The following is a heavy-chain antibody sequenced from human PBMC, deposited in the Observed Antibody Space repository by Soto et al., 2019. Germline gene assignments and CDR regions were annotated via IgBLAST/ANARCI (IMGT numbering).Heavy chain of an antibody. CDR2: IIPIFSSR. J-gene: IGHJ6*02. Sequence: QVQLVQSGAEVKTPGSSVKVSCKTSRDTFNKYAFNWVRQAPGQGLEWMGWIIPIFSSRNYAEKFQVRVTITADYSSPTAYLELRILRFEDAGVYYCARCETSVGVWGQGNNVTV. CDR1: RDTFNKYA. V-gene: IGHV1-69*01. CDR3: ARCETSVGV.